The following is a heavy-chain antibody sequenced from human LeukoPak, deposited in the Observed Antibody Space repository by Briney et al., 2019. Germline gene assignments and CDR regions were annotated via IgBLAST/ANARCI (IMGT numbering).Heavy chain of an antibody. J-gene: IGHJ1*01. CDR1: GFTFSTYW. CDR2: INSDATST. CDR3: TRDYYDSDGYPRFQL. D-gene: IGHD3-22*01. V-gene: IGHV3-74*01. Sequence: TGGSLRLSCAASGFTFSTYWMHWVRQAPGKGLVWVSRINSDATSTSYADSVRGRFTISRDNAKNTLYLQMNSLRAEDTAVYYCTRDYYDSDGYPRFQLWGQGTLVTVSS.